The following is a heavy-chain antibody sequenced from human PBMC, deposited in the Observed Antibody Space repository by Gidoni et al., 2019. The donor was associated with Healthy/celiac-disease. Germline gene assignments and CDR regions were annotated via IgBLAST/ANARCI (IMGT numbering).Heavy chain of an antibody. D-gene: IGHD2-2*01. CDR3: ARDLYCSSTSCYGLRSYYYYGMDV. CDR2: INSDGSST. Sequence: EVQLVESGGGLVQPGGSLRLSCAASGFTFSSYWMHWVRPAPGKGLVWVSRINSDGSSTSYADSVKGRFTISRDNAKNTLYLQMNSLRAEDTAVYYCARDLYCSSTSCYGLRSYYYYGMDVWGQGTTVTVSS. J-gene: IGHJ6*02. V-gene: IGHV3-74*01. CDR1: GFTFSSYW.